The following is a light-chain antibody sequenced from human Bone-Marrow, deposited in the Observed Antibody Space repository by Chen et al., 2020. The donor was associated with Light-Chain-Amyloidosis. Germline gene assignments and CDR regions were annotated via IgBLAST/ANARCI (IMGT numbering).Light chain of an antibody. CDR2: GAS. CDR3: QQTDSFPRT. V-gene: IGKV1-12*01. J-gene: IGKJ1*01. CDR1: HAISSH. Sequence: DIQMTHPPFSVSASVGDAVTITCRASHAISSHLAWYQQKPGEAPKLLIYGASDSHSDVPSRFSGSGYGTDFALTITSLQPEDFASYFCQQTDSFPRTFGQGIKVE.